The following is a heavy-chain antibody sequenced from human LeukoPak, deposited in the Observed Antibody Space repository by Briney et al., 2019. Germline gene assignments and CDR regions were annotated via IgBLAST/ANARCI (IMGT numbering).Heavy chain of an antibody. CDR3: ARDLRSAADY. Sequence: GGSLRPSCAASGFTFSSDWMHWVRQAPGKGLVWVSRINTDGSGSGTSYADSVKGRFTISRDNAKNTLYLQMNSLRVEDTAVYYCARDLRSAADYWGQGTLVTASS. CDR1: GFTFSSDW. J-gene: IGHJ4*02. CDR2: INTDGSGSGT. V-gene: IGHV3-74*01.